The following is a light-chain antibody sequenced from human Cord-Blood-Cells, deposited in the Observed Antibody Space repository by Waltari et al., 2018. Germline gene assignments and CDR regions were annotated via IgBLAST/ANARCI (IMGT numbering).Light chain of an antibody. CDR2: DVS. CDR3: SSYTSSSTLNWV. CDR1: SSDVGVYNY. J-gene: IGLJ3*02. Sequence: QSALTQPPSVSGSPGQSITISCTGTSSDVGVYNYVSWYQQHPGKAPKLMIYDVSNRPSGVSNRFSGSKSGNTASLTISGLQAEDEADYYCSSYTSSSTLNWVFGGGTKLTVL. V-gene: IGLV2-14*01.